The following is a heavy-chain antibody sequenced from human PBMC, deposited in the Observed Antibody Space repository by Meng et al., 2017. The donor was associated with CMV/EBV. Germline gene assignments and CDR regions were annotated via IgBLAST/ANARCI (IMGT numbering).Heavy chain of an antibody. J-gene: IGHJ5*02. CDR3: ARGHTYRSSSQGFDP. D-gene: IGHD6-19*01. CDR2: IWHGGSKT. Sequence: GESLKISCAASGFTFRSYGVHWVRQAPGKGLEWVAFIWHGGSKTYYADFVKGRSTISRDNSKSTLYLQLNSLRAEDTSLYYCARGHTYRSSSQGFDPWGQGALVTVSS. CDR1: GFTFRSYG. V-gene: IGHV3-30*02.